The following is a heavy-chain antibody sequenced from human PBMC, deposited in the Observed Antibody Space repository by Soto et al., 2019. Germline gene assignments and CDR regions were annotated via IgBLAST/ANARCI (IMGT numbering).Heavy chain of an antibody. CDR1: CASIITDNYF. V-gene: IGHV4-39*01. CDR2: ISYSGRT. D-gene: IGHD5-12*01. J-gene: IGHJ1*01. CDR3: ARRKGGAYGGNHHLAYLER. Sequence: SETLSLTCTVSCASIITDNYFWVWIRQAPRRGLELIGSISYSGRTYDNPSLQSRVTISIDASKNQFSLKLTSVTTADTAVYYSARRKGGAYGGNHHLAYLERWGQGELVTVSS.